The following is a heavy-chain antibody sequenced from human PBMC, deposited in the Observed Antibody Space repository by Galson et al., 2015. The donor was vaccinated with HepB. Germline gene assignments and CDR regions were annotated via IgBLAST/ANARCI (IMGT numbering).Heavy chain of an antibody. CDR1: GFTVSSNY. V-gene: IGHV3-66*01. Sequence: SLRLSCAASGFTVSSNYMSWVRQAPGKGLEWVSVIYSGGSTYYADSVKGRFTISRDNSKNTLYLQMNSLRAEDTAVYYCARDLVEMATDYWGRGTLVTVSS. CDR2: IYSGGST. D-gene: IGHD5-24*01. J-gene: IGHJ4*02. CDR3: ARDLVEMATDY.